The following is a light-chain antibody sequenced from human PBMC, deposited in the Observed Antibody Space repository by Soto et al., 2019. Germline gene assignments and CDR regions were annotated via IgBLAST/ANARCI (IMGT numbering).Light chain of an antibody. J-gene: IGKJ5*01. V-gene: IGKV1-12*01. Sequence: IHMTQSASSVSASVGYRVTITCRASQGISSWLAWYQKKQGKAPNLLIYAASSLQSGVPSRFSGSEYGTDFNLTISSLQTEDCAIYFCQQANSFPITFGQGTRLEIK. CDR1: QGISSW. CDR2: AAS. CDR3: QQANSFPIT.